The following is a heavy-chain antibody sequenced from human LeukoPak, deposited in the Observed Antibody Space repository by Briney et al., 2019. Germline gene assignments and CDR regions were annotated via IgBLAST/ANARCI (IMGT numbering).Heavy chain of an antibody. Sequence: SETLSLTCAVYGGSFSGYYWGWIRQPPGKGLEWIGEINHSGSTNYNPSLKSRVTISVDTSKNQFSLKQSSVTAADTAVYYCARGLSEQLATPPWGQGTLVTVSS. CDR2: INHSGST. CDR1: GGSFSGYY. V-gene: IGHV4-34*01. D-gene: IGHD6-6*01. J-gene: IGHJ5*02. CDR3: ARGLSEQLATPP.